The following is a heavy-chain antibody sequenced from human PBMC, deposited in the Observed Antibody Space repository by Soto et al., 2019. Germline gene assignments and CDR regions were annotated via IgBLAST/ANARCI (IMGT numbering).Heavy chain of an antibody. D-gene: IGHD3-16*02. V-gene: IGHV1-3*05. J-gene: IGHJ4*02. CDR3: TRSAISPYGGLIGPFDY. CDR1: GYTFTAYA. Sequence: QVQLAQSGAEERKPGASVKVSCEATGYTFTAYAMPWVRQAPGQRLEWMGWINPANGNTKYSQKFQGRLTSTSDTSANTVYMELNSLTSEDTAMYYCTRSAISPYGGLIGPFDYWGQGNLVTVSS. CDR2: INPANGNT.